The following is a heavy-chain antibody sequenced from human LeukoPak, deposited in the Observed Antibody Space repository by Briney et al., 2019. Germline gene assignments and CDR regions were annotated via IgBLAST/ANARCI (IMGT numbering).Heavy chain of an antibody. CDR3: ASGMVTPYGMDV. V-gene: IGHV4-59*01. CDR1: GGSISSYY. D-gene: IGHD2-21*02. CDR2: IYYSGST. Sequence: SETLSLTCTVSGGSISSYYWSWIRQPPGKGLEWIGYIYYSGSTNYHPSLKSRVTISVDTSKNQFSLKLSSVTAADTAVYYCASGMVTPYGMDVWGQGTTVTVSS. J-gene: IGHJ6*02.